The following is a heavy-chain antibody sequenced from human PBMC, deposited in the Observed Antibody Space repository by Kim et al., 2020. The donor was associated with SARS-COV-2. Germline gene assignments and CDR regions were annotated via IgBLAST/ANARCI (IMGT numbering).Heavy chain of an antibody. V-gene: IGHV4-39*01. CDR3: ARHLLSRYYDILPWYY. D-gene: IGHD3-9*01. Sequence: SETLSLTCTVSGGSISSSSYYWGWIRQPPGKGLEWIGSIYYSGSTYYNPSLKSRVTISVDTSKNQFSLKLSSVTAADTAVYYCARHLLSRYYDILPWYYWGQGTLVTVSS. CDR1: GGSISSSSYY. CDR2: IYYSGST. J-gene: IGHJ4*02.